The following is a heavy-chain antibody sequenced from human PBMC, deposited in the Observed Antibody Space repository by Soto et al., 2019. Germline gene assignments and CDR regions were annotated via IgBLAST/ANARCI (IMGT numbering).Heavy chain of an antibody. CDR1: GFTFSSFA. Sequence: LRLSCKGSGFTFSSFAIQWVRQAPGKGLEWVAAISDDGTNKYTADSVKGRFTISRDNSRNTVYLQVNSLRAEDTAVYYCARQRSPPSRTTVTTGVRFDPWGQGTLVTVSS. V-gene: IGHV3-30*04. J-gene: IGHJ5*02. CDR2: ISDDGTNK. CDR3: ARQRSPPSRTTVTTGVRFDP. D-gene: IGHD4-4*01.